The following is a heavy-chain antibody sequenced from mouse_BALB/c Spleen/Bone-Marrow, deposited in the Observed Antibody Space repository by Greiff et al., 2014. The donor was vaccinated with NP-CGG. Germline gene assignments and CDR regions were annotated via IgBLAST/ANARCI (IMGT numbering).Heavy chain of an antibody. J-gene: IGHJ1*01. CDR2: INPYNDGT. Sequence: EVQLQQSGPELVKPGASVKMSCKASGYTFTSYVIHWVKQKPGQGLEWIGYINPYNDGTKYNEKFKGKATLTSDKSSSTAYMERSGLTSEDSAVYYCARGGYYGTSLYWYFDVWGAGTTVTVSS. CDR3: ARGGYYGTSLYWYFDV. D-gene: IGHD1-1*01. V-gene: IGHV1-14*01. CDR1: GYTFTSYV.